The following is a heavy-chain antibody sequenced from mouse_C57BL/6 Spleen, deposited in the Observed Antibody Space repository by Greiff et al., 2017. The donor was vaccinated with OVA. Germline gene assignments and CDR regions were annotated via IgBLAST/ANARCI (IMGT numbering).Heavy chain of an antibody. CDR2: IDPNSGGT. V-gene: IGHV1-72*01. CDR1: GYTFTSYW. D-gene: IGHD1-1*01. J-gene: IGHJ4*01. CDR3: ATQISNYYGSSYAMDY. Sequence: QVQLKQPGAELVKPGASVKLSCKASGYTFTSYWMHWVKQRPGRGLEWIGRIDPNSGGTKYNEKFKSKATLTVDKPSSTAYMQLSSLTSEDSAVYYCATQISNYYGSSYAMDYWGQGTSVTVSS.